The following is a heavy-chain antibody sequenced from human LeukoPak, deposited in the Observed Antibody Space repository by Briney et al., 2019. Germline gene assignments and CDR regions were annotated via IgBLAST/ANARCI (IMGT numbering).Heavy chain of an antibody. V-gene: IGHV1-8*01. D-gene: IGHD3/OR15-3a*01. CDR1: GYTFTSYD. J-gene: IGHJ4*02. Sequence: ASVKVSCKASGYTFTSYDTNWLRQAPGQGLEWMGWMNPNSGNTGYAQKFQGRVTMTRDTSISTAYMELSSLTSEDTAVYYCARGLIMLLGPSPAYDYWGQGTLVTVSS. CDR2: MNPNSGNT. CDR3: ARGLIMLLGPSPAYDY.